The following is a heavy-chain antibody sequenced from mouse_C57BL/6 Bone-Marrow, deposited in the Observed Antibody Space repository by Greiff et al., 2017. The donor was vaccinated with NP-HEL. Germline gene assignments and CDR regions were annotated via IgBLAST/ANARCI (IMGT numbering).Heavy chain of an antibody. J-gene: IGHJ4*01. Sequence: QVQLQQSGAELVKPGASVKLSCKASGYTFTSYWMHWVKQRPGQGLEWIGMIHPNSGSTNYNEKFKSKATLTVDKSSSTAYMQLSSLTSEDAAVYCGARKGTGDGNYVDYWGQGTSVTVSS. V-gene: IGHV1-64*01. CDR1: GYTFTSYW. CDR3: ARKGTGDGNYVDY. D-gene: IGHD2-1*01. CDR2: IHPNSGST.